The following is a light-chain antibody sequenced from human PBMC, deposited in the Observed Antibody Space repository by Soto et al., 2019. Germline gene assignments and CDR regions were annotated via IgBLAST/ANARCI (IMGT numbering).Light chain of an antibody. V-gene: IGKV3-15*01. CDR2: GAS. Sequence: EIVMTQSPATLSVSPGERATLSCRASQSVRSDLAWYQQKVGQAPRLLIYGASIRATGIPARFSGSGSGTEFTLTISSLQSEDFAVYYCHQYNNWPTWTFGQGTKVEIK. CDR1: QSVRSD. J-gene: IGKJ1*01. CDR3: HQYNNWPTWT.